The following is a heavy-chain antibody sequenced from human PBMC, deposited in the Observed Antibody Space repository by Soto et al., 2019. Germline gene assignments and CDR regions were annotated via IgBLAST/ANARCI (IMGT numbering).Heavy chain of an antibody. CDR1: GLTFKNAW. Sequence: PGGSLRLSCAASGLTFKNAWMTWVRRAPGKGLEWIGRIKNKADGGTTEYAAPVKGRFIISRDDSKNMLYLQMHSLKTEDTAVYFCATVGYCGGDWCYASYYGMDVWGLGTTVTVSS. CDR3: ATVGYCGGDWCYASYYGMDV. V-gene: IGHV3-15*01. J-gene: IGHJ6*02. CDR2: IKNKADGGTT. D-gene: IGHD2-21*02.